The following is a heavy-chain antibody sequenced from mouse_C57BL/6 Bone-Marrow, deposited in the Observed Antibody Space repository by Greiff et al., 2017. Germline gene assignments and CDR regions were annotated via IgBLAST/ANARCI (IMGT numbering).Heavy chain of an antibody. J-gene: IGHJ1*03. CDR1: GYTFTSYW. CDR3: ARVGLDGSTLHFPYWYFDV. CDR2: IDPSDSYT. D-gene: IGHD1-1*01. V-gene: IGHV1-69*01. Sequence: VQLQQSGAELVMPGASVKLSCKASGYTFTSYWMHWVKQRPGQGLEWIGEIDPSDSYTNYNQKFKGKSTLTVDKSSSTAYMQLSSLTSEDSAVYYCARVGLDGSTLHFPYWYFDVWGTGTTVTVSS.